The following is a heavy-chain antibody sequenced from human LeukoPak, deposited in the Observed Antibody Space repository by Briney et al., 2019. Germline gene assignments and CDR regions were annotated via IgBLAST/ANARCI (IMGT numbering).Heavy chain of an antibody. CDR2: INHSGST. J-gene: IGHJ2*01. Sequence: NPSETLSLTCAVYGGSFSGYYWSWIRQPPGKGLEWIGEINHSGSTNYNPSLKSRVTISVDTSKNQFSLKLSSVTAADTAVYYCARGPYWNYVNWYFDLWGRGTLVTVSS. V-gene: IGHV4-34*01. CDR1: GGSFSGYY. CDR3: ARGPYWNYVNWYFDL. D-gene: IGHD1-7*01.